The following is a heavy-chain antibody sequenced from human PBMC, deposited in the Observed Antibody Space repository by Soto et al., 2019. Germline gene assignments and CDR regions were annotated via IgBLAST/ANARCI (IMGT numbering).Heavy chain of an antibody. J-gene: IGHJ4*02. CDR3: ALARGIIQLWDY. CDR2: INAGNGNT. CDR1: GYTFTSYA. V-gene: IGHV1-3*01. D-gene: IGHD2-21*01. Sequence: ASVKVSCKASGYTFTSYAMHWVRQAPGQRLEWMGWINAGNGNTKYSQKFQGRVTITRDTSASTAYMELSSLRSEDTAVYYCALARGIIQLWDYWGQGTLVTVSS.